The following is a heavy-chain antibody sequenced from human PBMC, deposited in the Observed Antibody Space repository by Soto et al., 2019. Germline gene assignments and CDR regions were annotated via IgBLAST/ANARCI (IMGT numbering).Heavy chain of an antibody. D-gene: IGHD5-18*01. V-gene: IGHV3-7*01. CDR1: GYTLTELS. CDR2: IKQDGSEK. Sequence: GASVKVSCKVSGYTLTELSMHWVRQAPGKGLEWVANIKQDGSEKYYVDSVKGRFTISRDNAKNSLYLQMNSLRAEDTAVYYCARAKWGGYSYGFVFDYWGQGTLVTVSS. J-gene: IGHJ4*02. CDR3: ARAKWGGYSYGFVFDY.